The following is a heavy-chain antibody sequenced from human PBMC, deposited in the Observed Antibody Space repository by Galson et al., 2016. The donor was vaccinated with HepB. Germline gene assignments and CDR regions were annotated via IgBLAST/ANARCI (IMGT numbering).Heavy chain of an antibody. J-gene: IGHJ3*02. CDR3: AREAIAAAGTHDAFDI. D-gene: IGHD6-13*01. CDR1: GFSVSRNY. Sequence: FLRLSCAASGFSVSRNYMIWVPQAPGKGLEWVSAIYSGGSTYYADAVKGHFTVSRDDPKNTVYLQMNSLRAEDTAVYYCAREAIAAAGTHDAFDIWGQGTMVIVCS. CDR2: IYSGGST. V-gene: IGHV3-53*01.